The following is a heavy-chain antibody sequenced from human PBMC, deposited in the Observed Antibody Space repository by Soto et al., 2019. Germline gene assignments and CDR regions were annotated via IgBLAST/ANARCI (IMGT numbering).Heavy chain of an antibody. Sequence: PGGSLRLSCAASGFTFSSYWMSWVRQAPGKGLEWVANIKQDGSEKYYVDSVKGRFTISRDNAKNSLYLQMNSLRAEDTAVYYCARGGRRSSGWYSFDYWGQGTLVTVSS. CDR1: GFTFSSYW. CDR2: IKQDGSEK. CDR3: ARGGRRSSGWYSFDY. V-gene: IGHV3-7*03. J-gene: IGHJ4*02. D-gene: IGHD6-19*01.